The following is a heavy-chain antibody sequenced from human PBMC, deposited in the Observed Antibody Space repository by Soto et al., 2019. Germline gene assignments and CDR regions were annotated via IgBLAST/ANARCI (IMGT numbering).Heavy chain of an antibody. D-gene: IGHD6-6*01. CDR1: GGSFSGYY. V-gene: IGHV4-34*01. J-gene: IGHJ5*01. CDR2: INHSGST. CDR3: ACGTIAARRGWFDS. Sequence: PETLSHTCAVYGGSFSGYYWSWIRQPPGKGLEWIGEINHSGSTNYNPSLKSRVTISVDTSKNQFSLKLSSVTAADTAVYYCACGTIAARRGWFDSRGQRTPVIVSS.